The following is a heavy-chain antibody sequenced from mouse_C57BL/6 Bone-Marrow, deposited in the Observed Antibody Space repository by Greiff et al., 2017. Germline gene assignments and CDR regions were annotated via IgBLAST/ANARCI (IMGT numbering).Heavy chain of an antibody. J-gene: IGHJ3*01. CDR2: ISSGSSTI. CDR3: ARAFYGNYVAWFAY. D-gene: IGHD2-1*01. CDR1: GFTFSDYG. Sequence: VQLVESGGGLVKPGGSLKLSCAASGFTFSDYGMHWVRQAPEKGLEWVAYISSGSSTIYYADTVKGRFTISRDNAKNTLFLQMTSLRSEDTAMYYCARAFYGNYVAWFAYWGQGTLVTVSA. V-gene: IGHV5-17*01.